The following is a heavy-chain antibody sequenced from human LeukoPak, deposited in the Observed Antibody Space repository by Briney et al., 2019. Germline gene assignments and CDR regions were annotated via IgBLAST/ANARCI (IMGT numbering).Heavy chain of an antibody. CDR3: SRRGDSRGYYGVFDH. J-gene: IGHJ4*02. Sequence: GGSLRLSCAASGFTFSDSAIHWVRQASGKGLEWVGRIRSKANSYATAYAASVRGRFTISRGDSKNTAYLQMNSLETEDTAVYYCSRRGDSRGYYGVFDHWGQGSLVTVSS. V-gene: IGHV3-73*01. D-gene: IGHD3-22*01. CDR2: IRSKANSYAT. CDR1: GFTFSDSA.